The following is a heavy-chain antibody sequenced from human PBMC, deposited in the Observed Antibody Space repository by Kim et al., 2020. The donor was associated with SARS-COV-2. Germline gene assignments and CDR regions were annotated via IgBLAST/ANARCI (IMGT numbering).Heavy chain of an antibody. V-gene: IGHV4-59*01. Sequence: STTYNPALKRRVTISVDTSKNQFSLTLSSVTAADTAVYYCARVVATMVLDWGQGTLVTVSS. D-gene: IGHD5-12*01. J-gene: IGHJ4*02. CDR3: ARVVATMVLD. CDR2: ST.